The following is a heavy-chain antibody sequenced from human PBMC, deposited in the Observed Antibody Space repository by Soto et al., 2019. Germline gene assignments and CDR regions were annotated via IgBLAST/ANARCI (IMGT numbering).Heavy chain of an antibody. V-gene: IGHV1-58*01. J-gene: IGHJ6*02. Sequence: ASEKVSCKASGFTFTSSAVQWVRQARGQRLEWIGWIVVGSGNTNYAQKFQERVTITRDMSTSTAYMELSSLRSEDTAGYYCAADPVRVRGVISYGMGVWGQGTTVTVSS. CDR1: GFTFTSSA. CDR3: AADPVRVRGVISYGMGV. D-gene: IGHD3-10*01. CDR2: IVVGSGNT.